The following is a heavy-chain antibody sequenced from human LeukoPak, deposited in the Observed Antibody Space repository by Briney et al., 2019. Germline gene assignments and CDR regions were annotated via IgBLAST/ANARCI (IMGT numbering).Heavy chain of an antibody. CDR1: GGSISSYY. D-gene: IGHD2-15*01. CDR3: ARGPRGYCTGGSCYELDY. Sequence: PSETLSLTCTVSGGSISSYYWSWIRQPPGKGLEWIGYIYYSGSTNYNPSLKSRVTISIDTSKNQFSLKLSSVTAADTAVYYCARGPRGYCTGGSCYELDYWGQGTLVTVSS. J-gene: IGHJ4*02. CDR2: IYYSGST. V-gene: IGHV4-59*01.